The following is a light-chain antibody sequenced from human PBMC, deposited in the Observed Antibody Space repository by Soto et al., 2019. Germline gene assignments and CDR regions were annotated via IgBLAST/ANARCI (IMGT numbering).Light chain of an antibody. Sequence: DIQLTQSPSFLCASVGDRVTITCRASQGINNYLGWYQQKPGKAPQLLIYAASTLQSGVPSRFSGSGSGTEFTLTISSLQPEDFATYYVPQLNIYPTTFGPGTKVYI. CDR1: QGINNY. CDR3: PQLNIYPTT. J-gene: IGKJ3*01. CDR2: AAS. V-gene: IGKV1-9*01.